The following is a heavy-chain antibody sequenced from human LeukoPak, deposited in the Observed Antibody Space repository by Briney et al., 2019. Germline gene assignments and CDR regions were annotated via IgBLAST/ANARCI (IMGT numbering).Heavy chain of an antibody. CDR2: IKQDGSEK. Sequence: GGSLRLSCSASELTFSNFWMSWVRQAPGKGPEWVANIKQDGSEKYYVDSVKGRFTISRDNAKNSLYLQMNSLRAEDTAVYYCAKLRSGSYLGSDAFDIWGQGTMVTVSS. D-gene: IGHD3-10*01. J-gene: IGHJ3*02. V-gene: IGHV3-7*01. CDR1: ELTFSNFW. CDR3: AKLRSGSYLGSDAFDI.